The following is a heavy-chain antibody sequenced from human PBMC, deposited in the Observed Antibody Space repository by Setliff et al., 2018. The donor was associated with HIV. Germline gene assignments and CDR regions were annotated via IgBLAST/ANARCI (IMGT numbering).Heavy chain of an antibody. Sequence: GGSLRLSCALSGFSFNKAWMNWVRQAPGKGLEWVGRIKSKTDGGTSDYAAPVKGRFTISRDDSKNTLYLQMNSLKTEGTAIYYCTTKPPAADFQHWGQGTLVTVSS. D-gene: IGHD2-2*01. CDR2: IKSKTDGGTS. CDR1: GFSFNKAW. V-gene: IGHV3-15*07. J-gene: IGHJ1*01. CDR3: TTKPPAADFQH.